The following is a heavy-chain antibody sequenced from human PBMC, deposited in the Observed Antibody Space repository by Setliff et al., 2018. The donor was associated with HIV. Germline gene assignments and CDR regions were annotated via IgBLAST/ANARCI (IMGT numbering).Heavy chain of an antibody. CDR3: AREWWELYYMYG. J-gene: IGHJ6*03. V-gene: IGHV1-69*13. D-gene: IGHD2-15*01. CDR1: GVTFSSFA. Sequence: SVKVSCKASGVTFSSFAISWVRQAPGQGLEWMGGIIPIFGTANYAQKFQGRVTITADESTSTAYMELSSLRSEDTAVYDWAREWWELYYMYGWAKGTTVSVSS. CDR2: IIPIFGTA.